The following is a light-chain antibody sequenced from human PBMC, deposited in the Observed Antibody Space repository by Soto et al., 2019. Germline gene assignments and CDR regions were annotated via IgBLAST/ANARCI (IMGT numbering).Light chain of an antibody. CDR1: QTFSSSY. V-gene: IGKV3-20*01. J-gene: IGKJ1*01. CDR3: QQYGSSRT. Sequence: EIVLTQSPGTLSLSQGERATLSCRASQTFSSSYLDWYQQKPGQAPRLLIYGASSRASGIPDRFSGSGSGTDFTLTISRLEPEDFAVYYCQQYGSSRTFGQGTKVEIK. CDR2: GAS.